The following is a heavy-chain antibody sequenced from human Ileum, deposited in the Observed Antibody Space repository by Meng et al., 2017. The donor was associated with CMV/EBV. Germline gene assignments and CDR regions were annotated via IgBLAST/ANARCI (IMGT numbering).Heavy chain of an antibody. J-gene: IGHJ4*02. V-gene: IGHV4-4*07. CDR3: ARNYGSGNWNFFHY. CDR2: IYTRGTT. Sequence: QVQLLECGPRLVQVSETLALHSYVSGGSISNYYWSWIRQPAGKGLEWIAHIYTRGTTNYNPSLKSRVTMSVDTSRNQFSLKLTSVTAADKAVYYCARNYGSGNWNFFHYWGQGTLVTVSS. CDR1: GGSISNYY. D-gene: IGHD3-10*01.